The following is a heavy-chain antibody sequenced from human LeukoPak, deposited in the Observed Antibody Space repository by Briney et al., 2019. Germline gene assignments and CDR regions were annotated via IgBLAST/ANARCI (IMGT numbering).Heavy chain of an antibody. V-gene: IGHV4-31*03. Sequence: SETLSLTCTVSGGSISSGGYYWSWIRQHPGKGLEWIGYIYYSGSTYYNPSLKSRVTISVGTSKNQFSLKLSSVTAADTAVYYCAREPRGGSPDYWGQGTLVTVSS. CDR1: GGSISSGGYY. J-gene: IGHJ4*02. CDR2: IYYSGST. CDR3: AREPRGGSPDY. D-gene: IGHD2-15*01.